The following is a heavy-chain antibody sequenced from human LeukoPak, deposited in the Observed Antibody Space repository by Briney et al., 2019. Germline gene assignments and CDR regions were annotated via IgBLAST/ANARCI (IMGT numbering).Heavy chain of an antibody. CDR2: ISVSGGST. J-gene: IGHJ4*02. Sequence: AGGSLRLSCAASGFTFSTYAMNWVRQAPGKGLEWVSAISVSGGSTYYADSVKGRFTISRDNSKNTLYLQMNSLRAEDTAVYYCAKAKYITGTTLGFDYWGQGTLVTVSS. CDR3: AKAKYITGTTLGFDY. V-gene: IGHV3-23*01. D-gene: IGHD1-7*01. CDR1: GFTFSTYA.